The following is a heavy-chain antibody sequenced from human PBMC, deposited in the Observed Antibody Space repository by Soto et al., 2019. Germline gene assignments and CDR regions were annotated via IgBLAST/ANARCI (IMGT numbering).Heavy chain of an antibody. CDR3: ARDPNDSSAYYHHYYYGMDV. V-gene: IGHV1-3*01. CDR1: GYTFTSYG. D-gene: IGHD3-22*01. CDR2: INAGNGNT. J-gene: IGHJ6*02. Sequence: ASVKVSCKASGYTFTSYGIHWVRQAPGQRLEWTGWINAGNGNTKYSEKFHGRVTITRDTSASTAYLELSSLRSEDTAVYYCARDPNDSSAYYHHYYYGMDVGDQETTATLS.